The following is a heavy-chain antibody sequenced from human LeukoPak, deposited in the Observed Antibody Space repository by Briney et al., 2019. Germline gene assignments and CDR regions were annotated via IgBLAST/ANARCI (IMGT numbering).Heavy chain of an antibody. CDR1: GGTFSSYA. J-gene: IGHJ3*02. Sequence: SVKVSCKASGGTFSSYAISWVRQAPGQGLEWMGGIIPIFGTANYAQKFRGRVTITADKSTSTAYMELSSLRSEDTAVYYCARDKALKGVAARYAFDIWGQGTMVTVSS. V-gene: IGHV1-69*06. D-gene: IGHD2-15*01. CDR2: IIPIFGTA. CDR3: ARDKALKGVAARYAFDI.